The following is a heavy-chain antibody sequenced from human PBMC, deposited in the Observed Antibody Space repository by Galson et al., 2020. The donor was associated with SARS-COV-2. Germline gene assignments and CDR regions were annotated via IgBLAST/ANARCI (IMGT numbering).Heavy chain of an antibody. Sequence: ASVTVSCQPSGYTFSGHYMHWVRLAPGPGLEWMGRINPNSGDTDVAQKFQGRVTMTTDTSLTTAYMELSRLTSDDTADYYCTRGSQSSPFYHFDPWGQGTLVTVSS. CDR3: TRGSQSSPFYHFDP. V-gene: IGHV1-2*06. CDR1: GYTFSGHY. J-gene: IGHJ5*02. CDR2: INPNSGDT. D-gene: IGHD3-16*01.